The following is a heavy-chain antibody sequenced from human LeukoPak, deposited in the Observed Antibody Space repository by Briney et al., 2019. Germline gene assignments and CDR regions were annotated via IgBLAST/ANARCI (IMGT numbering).Heavy chain of an antibody. V-gene: IGHV4-59*08. Sequence: SETLSLTCSVSGGSLSNYYWNWIRQPPGKGLEWSGSMYYGGSTNYNPSLKSRVTISVDTSENQFSLKVSSVTAADTAVYYCARHRGSSWYESFDYWGQGILVTVSS. D-gene: IGHD6-13*01. CDR1: GGSLSNYY. J-gene: IGHJ4*02. CDR2: MYYGGST. CDR3: ARHRGSSWYESFDY.